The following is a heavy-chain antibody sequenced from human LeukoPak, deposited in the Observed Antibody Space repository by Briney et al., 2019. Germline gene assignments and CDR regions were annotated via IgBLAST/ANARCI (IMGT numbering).Heavy chain of an antibody. CDR1: GFIFSSYG. J-gene: IGHJ4*02. D-gene: IGHD2-21*02. CDR2: ISGSGVST. V-gene: IGHV3-23*01. CDR3: ARLNGPIDY. Sequence: PGGSLRLSCAASGFIFSSYGMGWVRQAPGKGLEWVSVISGSGVSTYYADSVKGRFTISRDNSKNTLYLQMGSLRSEDMAVYYCARLNGPIDYWGQGTLVTVSS.